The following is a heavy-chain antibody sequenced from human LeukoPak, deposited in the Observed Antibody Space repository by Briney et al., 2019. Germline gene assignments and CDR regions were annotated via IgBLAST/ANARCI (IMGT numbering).Heavy chain of an antibody. Sequence: APVKVSCKASGYTFTSYYMHWVRQAPGQGLEWMGIINPSGGSTSYAQKFQGRVTMTRDTSTSTVYMELSSLRSEDTSVYYCARGGSSANWFDPWGQGTLVTVSS. CDR1: GYTFTSYY. CDR3: ARGGSSANWFDP. CDR2: INPSGGST. V-gene: IGHV1-46*01. J-gene: IGHJ5*02.